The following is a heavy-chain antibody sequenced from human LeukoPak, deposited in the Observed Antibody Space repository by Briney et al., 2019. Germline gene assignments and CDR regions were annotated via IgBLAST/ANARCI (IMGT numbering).Heavy chain of an antibody. Sequence: SVKVSCKASGDSLNTYAINWVRQAPGQGLEWMGRVIPVLNVPHYAQKFQDRVTITAETSSNTSYLELRSLTSDDTAIYYCARAPHYSASSGYNWFHPWGQGSLVTVSS. CDR3: ARAPHYSASSGYNWFHP. D-gene: IGHD3-22*01. V-gene: IGHV1-69*04. CDR2: VIPVLNVP. CDR1: GDSLNTYA. J-gene: IGHJ5*02.